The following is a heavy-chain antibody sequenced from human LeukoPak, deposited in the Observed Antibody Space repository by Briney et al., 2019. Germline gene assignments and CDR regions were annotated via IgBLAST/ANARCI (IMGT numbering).Heavy chain of an antibody. CDR2: INPNSGNT. CDR1: GYTFTSYD. Sequence: ASVKVSCKASGYTFTSYDINWVRQATGQGLEWMGWINPNSGNTGYAQKFQGRVTMTRNTSISTAYMELSSLRSEDTAVYYCEVVTKGRRSYYYGMDVWGQGTTVTVSS. CDR3: EVVTKGRRSYYYGMDV. D-gene: IGHD2-21*02. V-gene: IGHV1-8*01. J-gene: IGHJ6*02.